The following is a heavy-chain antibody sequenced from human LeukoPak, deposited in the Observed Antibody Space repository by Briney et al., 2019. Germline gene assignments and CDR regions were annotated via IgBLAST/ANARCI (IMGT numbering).Heavy chain of an antibody. J-gene: IGHJ5*02. CDR1: GGSFSGYY. CDR2: INHGGST. Sequence: SETLSLTCAVYGGSFSGYYWTWVRQPPGKGLEWSGEINHGGSTNYNPSLKSRVTISVDTSKKKFSLKLSSVTAADTAVYYCARVGSGSNFRIFNWFDPWGQGTLVTVSS. CDR3: ARVGSGSNFRIFNWFDP. V-gene: IGHV4-34*01. D-gene: IGHD3-3*01.